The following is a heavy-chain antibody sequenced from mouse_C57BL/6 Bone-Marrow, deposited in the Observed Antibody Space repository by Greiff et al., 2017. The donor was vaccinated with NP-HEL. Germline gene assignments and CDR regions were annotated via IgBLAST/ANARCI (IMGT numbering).Heavy chain of an antibody. CDR3: ARDRGGTTYYAMDY. J-gene: IGHJ4*01. D-gene: IGHD4-1*01. CDR2: ISDGGSYT. CDR1: GFTFSSYA. Sequence: EVHLVESGGGLVKPGGSLKLSCAASGFTFSSYAMSWVRQSPEKRLEWVATISDGGSYTYYPDNVKGRITISRDNAKNNLYLQMSHLKSEDAAMYYCARDRGGTTYYAMDYWGQGTSVTVSS. V-gene: IGHV5-4*01.